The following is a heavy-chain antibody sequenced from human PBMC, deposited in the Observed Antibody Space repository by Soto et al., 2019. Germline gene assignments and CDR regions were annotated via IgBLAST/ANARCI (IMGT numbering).Heavy chain of an antibody. CDR2: ISSSGSTI. V-gene: IGHV3-48*03. CDR3: ARDHKGGYYYYGMDV. J-gene: IGHJ6*02. Sequence: GGSLRLSCAASGLTFSSYEMNWVRQAPGKGLEWVSYISSSGSTIYYADSVKGRFTISRDNAKNSLYLQMNSLRAEDTAVYYCARDHKGGYYYYGMDVWRQGTTVTVSS. CDR1: GLTFSSYE.